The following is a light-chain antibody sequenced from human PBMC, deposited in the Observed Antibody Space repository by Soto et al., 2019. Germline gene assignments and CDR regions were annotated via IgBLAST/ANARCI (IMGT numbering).Light chain of an antibody. CDR1: QSIRSD. J-gene: IGKJ2*01. Sequence: EIVMTQSPVSLSVSPGERATFSCRASQSIRSDLAWYQQKPGQAPRLLIYGASTKATGIPARFSGSGSGTEFTLTLSRLQAEDCAVYYWSPYNIWPDTFGQGTKLEI. CDR2: GAS. V-gene: IGKV3-15*01. CDR3: SPYNIWPDT.